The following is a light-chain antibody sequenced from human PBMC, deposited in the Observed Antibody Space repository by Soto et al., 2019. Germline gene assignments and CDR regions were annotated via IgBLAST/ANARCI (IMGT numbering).Light chain of an antibody. V-gene: IGLV1-36*01. CDR2: YDD. Sequence: QSVLTQPPSVSEAPRQRVTISCSGSRSNIGSNAVNWYQQLPGQAPKLLLYYDDLLPSGVSDRFSGSKSGTSASLAISGLQSEEEADYYCAAWDARLNAFVFGTGTKLTVL. J-gene: IGLJ1*01. CDR3: AAWDARLNAFV. CDR1: RSNIGSNA.